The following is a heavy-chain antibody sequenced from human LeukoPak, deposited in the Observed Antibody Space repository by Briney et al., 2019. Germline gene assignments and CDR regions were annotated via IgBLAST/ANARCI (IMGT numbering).Heavy chain of an antibody. CDR1: GFTFSAYW. Sequence: PGGSLRLSCAASGFTFSAYWMTWVRQAPGKGLEWVANIKQDGSEKYYVDSVKGRFTISRDNAKNSLYLQMNSLRVEDTAVYYCARDGGRFRDYEYWGQGTLVTVSS. CDR3: ARDGGRFRDYEY. V-gene: IGHV3-7*01. CDR2: IKQDGSEK. D-gene: IGHD3-16*01. J-gene: IGHJ4*02.